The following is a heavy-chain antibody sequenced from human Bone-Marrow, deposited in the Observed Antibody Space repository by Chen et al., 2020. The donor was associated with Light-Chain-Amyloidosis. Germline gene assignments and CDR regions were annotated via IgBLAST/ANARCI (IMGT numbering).Heavy chain of an antibody. Sequence: QVQLQQSGPGLVKPSETLSLTCSVSGVSLSAYYWSWIRQPPGKGLEWIGYTYWGRSTTYKPSLKSRVTISVDMSKNQFSLELTSVTAADAAVYYCAKDSDNGMDVWGQGTTVTVSS. CDR3: AKDSDNGMDV. CDR2: TYWGRST. V-gene: IGHV4-59*01. J-gene: IGHJ6*02. CDR1: GVSLSAYY. D-gene: IGHD3-10*01.